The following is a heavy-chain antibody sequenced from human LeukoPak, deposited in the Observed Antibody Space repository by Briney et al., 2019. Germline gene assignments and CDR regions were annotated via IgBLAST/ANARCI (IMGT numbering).Heavy chain of an antibody. Sequence: PSETLSLTCTVSGGSISSYYWSWIRQPPGKGLEWIGYIHYSGSTNYNPSLKSRVTISVDTSKNQFSLKLSSVTAADTAVYNCARASGSGSHDYWGQGTLVTVSS. CDR2: IHYSGST. CDR3: ARASGSGSHDY. J-gene: IGHJ4*02. D-gene: IGHD3-10*01. V-gene: IGHV4-59*01. CDR1: GGSISSYY.